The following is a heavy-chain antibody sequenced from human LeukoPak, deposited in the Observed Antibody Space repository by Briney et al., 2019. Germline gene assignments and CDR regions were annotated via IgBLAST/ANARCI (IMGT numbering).Heavy chain of an antibody. CDR2: IYHSGST. V-gene: IGHV4-59*12. J-gene: IGHJ3*01. CDR3: ARDEEL. Sequence: PSETLSLTCTVSGGSISSYSWSWIRQPPGKGLEWIGYIYHSGSTYYNPSLKSRVTISVDRSKNQFSLKLSSVTAADTAVYYCARDEELWGQGTMVTVSS. CDR1: GGSISSYS.